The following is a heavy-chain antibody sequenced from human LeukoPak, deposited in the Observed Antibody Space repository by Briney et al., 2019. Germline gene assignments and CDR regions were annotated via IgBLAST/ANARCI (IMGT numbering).Heavy chain of an antibody. Sequence: PGGSLRLSCAASGFTFNNIGMHWVRQAPGKWLEFVSFIDFEGVDKYYADSVKGRFTISKDYSKATLYLQMNSLRPEDTTIYYCAKDLHPRSSPDFWGQGTLVTVS. CDR1: GFTFNNIG. D-gene: IGHD3-16*02. CDR2: IDFEGVDK. J-gene: IGHJ4*02. CDR3: AKDLHPRSSPDF. V-gene: IGHV3-30*02.